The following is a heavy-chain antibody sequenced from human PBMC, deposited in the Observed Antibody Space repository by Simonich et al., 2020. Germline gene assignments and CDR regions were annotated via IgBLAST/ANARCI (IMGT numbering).Heavy chain of an antibody. CDR2: IYYIGSP. Sequence: QLQLQESGPGLVKPSETLSLTCTVSGGSISSNSYYWGLIRQPQGKGLEWIGSIYYIGSPYSNPSLKRRVTISVDTSKNQFSLKLSSVTAADTAVYYCARWAYSSSYFDYWGQGTLVTVSS. D-gene: IGHD6-6*01. J-gene: IGHJ4*02. CDR3: ARWAYSSSYFDY. CDR1: GGSISSNSYY. V-gene: IGHV4-39*01.